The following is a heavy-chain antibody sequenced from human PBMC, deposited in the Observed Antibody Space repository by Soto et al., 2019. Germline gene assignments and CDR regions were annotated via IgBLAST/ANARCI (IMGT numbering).Heavy chain of an antibody. J-gene: IGHJ4*02. CDR2: IYYSGST. CDR1: GGSISSYY. Sequence: SETLSLTCTVSGGSISSYYWSWIRQSPGKGLEWIGYIYYSGSTNYNPSLKSRVTITVDTFKKQISLKLSYVTAADTAVYFCARDGSYYDSSYDSSGYYVVWGQGTLVTVSS. D-gene: IGHD3-22*01. V-gene: IGHV4-59*01. CDR3: ARDGSYYDSSYDSSGYYVV.